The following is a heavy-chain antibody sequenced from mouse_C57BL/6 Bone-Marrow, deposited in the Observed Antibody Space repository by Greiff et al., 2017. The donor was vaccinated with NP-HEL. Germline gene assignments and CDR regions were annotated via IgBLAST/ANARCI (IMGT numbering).Heavy chain of an antibody. V-gene: IGHV1-4*01. CDR3: ARSSTTVVADYAMDY. D-gene: IGHD1-1*01. J-gene: IGHJ4*01. Sequence: VQLQQSGAELARPGASVKMSCKASGYTFTSYTMHWVKQRPGQGLEWIGYINPSSGYTKYNQKFKDKATLTADKSSSTAYMQLSSLTSEDSAVYYCARSSTTVVADYAMDYWGQGTSVTVSS. CDR1: GYTFTSYT. CDR2: INPSSGYT.